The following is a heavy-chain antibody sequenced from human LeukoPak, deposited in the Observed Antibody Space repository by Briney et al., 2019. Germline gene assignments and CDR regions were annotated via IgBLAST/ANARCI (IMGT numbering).Heavy chain of an antibody. CDR1: GYTFTSYY. CDR2: VNPDSGNT. V-gene: IGHV1-8*01. Sequence: ASVKVSCKASGYTFTSYYMHWVRQAPGQGLEWMGWVNPDSGNTGYAQKFQGRVTMTRNTSISTAYMELSSLRSEDTAMYYCARADYDFVWGSYRLPDPWGQGTRVTVSS. J-gene: IGHJ5*02. D-gene: IGHD3-16*02. CDR3: ARADYDFVWGSYRLPDP.